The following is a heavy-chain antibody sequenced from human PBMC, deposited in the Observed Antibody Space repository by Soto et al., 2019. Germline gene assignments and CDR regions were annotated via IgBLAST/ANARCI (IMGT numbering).Heavy chain of an antibody. J-gene: IGHJ4*02. V-gene: IGHV3-30-3*01. CDR3: ARGLYDSGSFYFDF. Sequence: QVHLVESGGGVVQPGRSLRLSCAASGFTFSTFALHWVRQAPGEGLEWVALISHDGRIEKYADSVKGRFTISRDNSKNTLYMQMDSLRLEDTGVYYCARGLYDSGSFYFDFWGQGTLVTVSS. D-gene: IGHD3-10*01. CDR1: GFTFSTFA. CDR2: ISHDGRIE.